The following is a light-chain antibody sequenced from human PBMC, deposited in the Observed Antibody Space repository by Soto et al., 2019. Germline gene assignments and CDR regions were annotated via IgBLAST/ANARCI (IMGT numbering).Light chain of an antibody. CDR1: QSISSW. J-gene: IGKJ3*01. CDR3: QQYGFT. V-gene: IGKV1-5*01. Sequence: DIQMTQSPSTLSASVGDRVTITCRASQSISSWLAWYQQKPGKAPKLLIYDASGLESGVPSRFSGSGSGTEFTLTISSLQPDDFATYYCQQYGFTFGPGTKVDIK. CDR2: DAS.